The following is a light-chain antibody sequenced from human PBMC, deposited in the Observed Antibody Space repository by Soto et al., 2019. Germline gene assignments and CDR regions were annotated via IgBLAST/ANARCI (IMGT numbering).Light chain of an antibody. CDR2: EVS. V-gene: IGLV2-14*01. CDR1: SSDVGAYNL. CDR3: TSYEGGGKYV. Sequence: QSVLTQPASVSGSPGQSVTISCTGTSSDVGAYNLVSWYQQYPGKVPKLMIYEVSNRPSGVSNRFSGSKSGNTASLTISGLQAEYEADYYCCTSYEGGGKYVFGTGTKLAVL. J-gene: IGLJ1*01.